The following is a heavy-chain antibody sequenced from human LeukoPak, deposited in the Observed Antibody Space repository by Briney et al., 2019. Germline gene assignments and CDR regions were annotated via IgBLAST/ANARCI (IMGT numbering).Heavy chain of an antibody. CDR2: IYDSGST. CDR3: ARGNGGYCSSTSCPTPRFDY. D-gene: IGHD2-2*01. J-gene: IGHJ4*02. Sequence: PSETLSLTCTVSGGSISSYHWSWFRQAPGKGLEWIGYIYDSGSTNFNPSLKSRVTISVDTSKNQFSLKLSSVTAADTAVYYCARGNGGYCSSTSCPTPRFDYWGQGTLVTVSS. V-gene: IGHV4-59*01. CDR1: GGSISSYH.